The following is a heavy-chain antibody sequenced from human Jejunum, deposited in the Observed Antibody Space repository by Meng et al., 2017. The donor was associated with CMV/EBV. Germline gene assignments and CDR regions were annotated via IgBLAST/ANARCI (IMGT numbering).Heavy chain of an antibody. J-gene: IGHJ4*02. CDR3: ARGVAAGVDY. CDR2: MSPKNGNT. Sequence: SCKASGYTVTSLDINWVRQATGQGLEWMGWMSPKNGNTGYAQKFQGRVTMTRDTSISTAYMELSSLRSEDTAVYYCARGVAAGVDYWGQGTLVTVSS. CDR1: GYTVTSLD. V-gene: IGHV1-8*01. D-gene: IGHD6-25*01.